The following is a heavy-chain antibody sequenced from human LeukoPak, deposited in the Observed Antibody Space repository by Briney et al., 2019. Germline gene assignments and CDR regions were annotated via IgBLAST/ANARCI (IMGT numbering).Heavy chain of an antibody. V-gene: IGHV3-30*04. CDR3: ARRPAFGALFIDLDY. CDR1: GFTFSKYA. J-gene: IGHJ4*02. D-gene: IGHD3-10*01. CDR2: ISDDGNKK. Sequence: PGRSLRLSCAASGFTFSKYAMHWVRQAPGKGLEWVSVISDDGNKKYYADSVKGRFTVSRDNSKYTLYLQMDSPRIEDTGAYCFARRPAFGALFIDLDYWGQGTLATASS.